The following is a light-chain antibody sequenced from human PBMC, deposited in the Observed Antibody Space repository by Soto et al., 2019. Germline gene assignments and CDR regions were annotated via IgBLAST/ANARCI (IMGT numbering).Light chain of an antibody. J-gene: IGKJ2*01. CDR1: QSLVSSDGNSY. CDR3: MQGTHWPPT. V-gene: IGKV2-30*01. Sequence: DVVMTQSPLSLPVTLGQPASLSCRSSQSLVSSDGNSYLNWFHQRPGQSPRRLIYKVSNRDSGVPDRFSGSGSDTDFTLKISRVETEDVGVYYCMQGTHWPPTFGQGTKLEI. CDR2: KVS.